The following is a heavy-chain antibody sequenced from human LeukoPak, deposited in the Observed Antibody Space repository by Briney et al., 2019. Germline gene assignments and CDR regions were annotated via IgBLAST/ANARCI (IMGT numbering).Heavy chain of an antibody. CDR2: IYSDNI. CDR3: ASRAGAYSHPYDY. CDR1: GFTVSSNS. V-gene: IGHV3-53*01. J-gene: IGHJ4*02. Sequence: PGGSLRLSCTVSGFTVSSNSMSWVRQAPGKGLEWVSFIYSDNIHYSDSVKGRFTISRDNSKNTLYLQMNSLRAEDTAVYYCASRAGAYSHPYDYWGQGTLVTVSS. D-gene: IGHD4/OR15-4a*01.